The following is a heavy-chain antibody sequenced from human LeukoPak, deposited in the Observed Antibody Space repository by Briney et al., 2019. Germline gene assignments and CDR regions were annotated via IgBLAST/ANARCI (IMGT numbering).Heavy chain of an antibody. CDR3: ARDLVAGTQPYFDY. Sequence: PGGSLRLSCAASGFTFSSYSMNWVRQAPGKGLEWVSSISSSSSYIYYADSVKGRFTISRDNAKNSLYLQMNSLRAEDTAVYYCARDLVAGTQPYFDYWGQGTLVTVSS. CDR2: ISSSSSYI. CDR1: GFTFSSYS. D-gene: IGHD6-19*01. V-gene: IGHV3-21*01. J-gene: IGHJ4*02.